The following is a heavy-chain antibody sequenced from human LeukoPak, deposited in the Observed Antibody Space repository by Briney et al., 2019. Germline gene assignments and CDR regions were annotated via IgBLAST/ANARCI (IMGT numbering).Heavy chain of an antibody. J-gene: IGHJ3*02. Sequence: ASVKVSCKASGYTFTSYGISWVRQAPGQGLEWMGWISAYNGNTNYAQKLQGRVTMTTDTSTSTAYMELRSLRSDDTAVYYCAREHASEDIVVVVAATGAFDIWGQGTMVTVSS. V-gene: IGHV1-18*01. CDR3: AREHASEDIVVVVAATGAFDI. CDR1: GYTFTSYG. D-gene: IGHD2-15*01. CDR2: ISAYNGNT.